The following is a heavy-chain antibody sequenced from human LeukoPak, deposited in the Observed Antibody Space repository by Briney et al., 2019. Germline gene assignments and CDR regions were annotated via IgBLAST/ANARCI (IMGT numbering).Heavy chain of an antibody. J-gene: IGHJ4*02. V-gene: IGHV3-23*01. Sequence: GGSLRLSCAASGFTFSSYAMGWVRQAPGKGLEWVSAISGSGGSTYYADSVKGRFTISRDNSKNTLYLQMSSLRAEDTAVDYCAKDGYGAYSYGVLNWGQGTLVTVSS. CDR2: ISGSGGST. CDR1: GFTFSSYA. D-gene: IGHD4-17*01. CDR3: AKDGYGAYSYGVLN.